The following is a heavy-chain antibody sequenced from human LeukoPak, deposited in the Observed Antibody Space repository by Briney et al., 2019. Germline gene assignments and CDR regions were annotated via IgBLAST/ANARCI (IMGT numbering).Heavy chain of an antibody. CDR3: AREPGTSFDI. V-gene: IGHV4-34*01. Sequence: SETLSLSCAVYVGSFSVYYALCVRQPPGKGLEWIGEINHSGSTNYNPSLKSRVTISINTSKNQFSLKLSSVTAADTARYYCAREPGTSFDIWGQGTMVTVSS. J-gene: IGHJ3*02. D-gene: IGHD4/OR15-4a*01. CDR1: VGSFSVYY. CDR2: INHSGST.